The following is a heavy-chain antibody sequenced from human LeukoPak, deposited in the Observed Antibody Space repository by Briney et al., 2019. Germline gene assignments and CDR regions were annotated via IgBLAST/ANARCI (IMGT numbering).Heavy chain of an antibody. Sequence: ASVKVSCKASGYTFTSYGISWVRQAPGQGLEWMGWISAYNGNTNYAQKLQGRVTMTTDTSTSTAYMELRSLRSDDTAVYYCARVLRYFDWLPHNWFGPWGQGTLVTVSS. D-gene: IGHD3-9*01. V-gene: IGHV1-18*01. CDR2: ISAYNGNT. CDR1: GYTFTSYG. J-gene: IGHJ5*02. CDR3: ARVLRYFDWLPHNWFGP.